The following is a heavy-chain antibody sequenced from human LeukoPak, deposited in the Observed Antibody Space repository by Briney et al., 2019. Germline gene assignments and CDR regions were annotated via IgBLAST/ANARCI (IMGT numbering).Heavy chain of an antibody. CDR1: GFTFSSYG. Sequence: GGSLRLSCAASGFTFSSYGMHWVRQAPGKGLEWVAVISYDGSNKYYADSVKGRFTISRDNSKNTLYLQMNSLRAEDTAVYYCASGRRGDYYDGSGYYDYWGQGTLVTVSS. V-gene: IGHV3-30*03. D-gene: IGHD3-22*01. J-gene: IGHJ4*02. CDR3: ASGRRGDYYDGSGYYDY. CDR2: ISYDGSNK.